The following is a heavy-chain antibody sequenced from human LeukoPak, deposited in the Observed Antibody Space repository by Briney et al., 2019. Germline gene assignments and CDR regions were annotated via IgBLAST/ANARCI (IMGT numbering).Heavy chain of an antibody. J-gene: IGHJ4*02. V-gene: IGHV1-2*02. CDR2: INPNSGGT. Sequence: ASVKVSCKASGYTFTGYYMHWVRQAPGQGLEWMGWINPNSGGTNYAQKFQGRVTMTRDTSISTAYMELSSLRSEDTAVYYCARGRRRYFDWSEDYWGQGTLVTVSS. CDR3: ARGRRRYFDWSEDY. D-gene: IGHD3-9*01. CDR1: GYTFTGYY.